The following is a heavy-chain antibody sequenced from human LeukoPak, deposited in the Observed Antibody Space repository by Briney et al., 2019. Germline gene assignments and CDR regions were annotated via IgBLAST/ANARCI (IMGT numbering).Heavy chain of an antibody. J-gene: IGHJ2*01. V-gene: IGHV3-23*01. CDR2: ISGSDDT. Sequence: GGSLRLSCAASGFTFSSYAMNWVRQAPGKGLEWVSAISGSDDTYYADSVKGRFTISRDNSKSTLYLQMNSLRAEDTAVYYCAKGANYYDSSGYLGWYFDLWGRGTLVTVSS. D-gene: IGHD3-22*01. CDR3: AKGANYYDSSGYLGWYFDL. CDR1: GFTFSSYA.